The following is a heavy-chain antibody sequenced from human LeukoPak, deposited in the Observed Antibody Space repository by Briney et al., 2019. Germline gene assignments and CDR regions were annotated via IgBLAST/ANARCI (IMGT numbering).Heavy chain of an antibody. D-gene: IGHD3-3*01. V-gene: IGHV3-20*04. Sequence: EGSLRLSCAASGFTFDDYGMSWVRQAPGKGLEWVSGINWNGGSTGYAVSVKGRFTISRDNAKNSLYLQMNNLRAEDTALYYCARDRPYYDFWSGYGGWGQGTLVTVSS. CDR1: GFTFDDYG. CDR2: INWNGGST. CDR3: ARDRPYYDFWSGYGG. J-gene: IGHJ4*02.